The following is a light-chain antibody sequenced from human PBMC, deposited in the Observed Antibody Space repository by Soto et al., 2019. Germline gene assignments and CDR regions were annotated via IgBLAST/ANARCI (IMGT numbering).Light chain of an antibody. J-gene: IGLJ1*01. CDR2: DVS. CDR3: SSYTSSSTVLYV. CDR1: SSDVGGYNY. Sequence: QSALTQPASVSGSPGQSITISCTGTSSDVGGYNYVSWYQQHPGKAPKLMIYDVSNRHSGVSNRFSGSKSGNTASLTISGLQAEDEADYYCSSYTSSSTVLYVFGTGTKVTVL. V-gene: IGLV2-14*01.